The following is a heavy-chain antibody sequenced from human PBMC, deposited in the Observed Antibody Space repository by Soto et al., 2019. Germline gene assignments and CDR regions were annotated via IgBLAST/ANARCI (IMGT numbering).Heavy chain of an antibody. CDR3: ARGNEGIAAAVSFDY. Sequence: QVQLQESGPGLVKPSETLSLTCTVSGGSISSYYWSWIRQPPGKGLEWIGYIYYSGSTNYHPSLKSRVTISVDTSKNQFSLKLSSVTAADTAVYYCARGNEGIAAAVSFDYWGQGTLVTVSS. D-gene: IGHD6-13*01. CDR1: GGSISSYY. CDR2: IYYSGST. V-gene: IGHV4-59*01. J-gene: IGHJ4*02.